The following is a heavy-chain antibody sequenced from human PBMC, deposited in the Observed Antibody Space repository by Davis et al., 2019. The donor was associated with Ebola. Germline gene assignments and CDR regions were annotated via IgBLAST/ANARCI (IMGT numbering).Heavy chain of an antibody. CDR1: GFTFSNAW. CDR2: IKSKTDGGTI. J-gene: IGHJ6*02. D-gene: IGHD3-10*01. Sequence: GESLKISCAASGFTFSNAWMNWLRPGPRKGLEWVGRIKSKTDGGTIDYAAPVKGRFTISRDDSKNTLYLQMNSLKTEDTAVYYCTTDPPGYYGSGAYYYGRDVWGQGTTVTVSS. V-gene: IGHV3-15*07. CDR3: TTDPPGYYGSGAYYYGRDV.